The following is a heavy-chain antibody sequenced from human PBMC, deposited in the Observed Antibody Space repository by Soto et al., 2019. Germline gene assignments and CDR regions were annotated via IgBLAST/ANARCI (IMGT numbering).Heavy chain of an antibody. V-gene: IGHV4-4*09. CDR2: SYRSGST. D-gene: IGHD3-16*01. Sequence: QVQMQESGPGLVKPSETLSLTCTVAGDSVRNQYWSWIRRPPGRGLEWIGYSYRSGSTKYNPSLQSRLTISVDTSKNQFSLKLSSVTAADTAVYYCARTLDYGHMDVWGKGTTVTVSS. J-gene: IGHJ6*03. CDR3: ARTLDYGHMDV. CDR1: GDSVRNQY.